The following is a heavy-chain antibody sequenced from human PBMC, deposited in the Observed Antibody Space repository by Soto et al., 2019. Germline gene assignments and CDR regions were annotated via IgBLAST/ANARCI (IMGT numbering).Heavy chain of an antibody. D-gene: IGHD1-26*01. V-gene: IGHV1-69*06. CDR2: IIPIFGTA. CDR3: ARDRRGWELRAGPFDY. Sequence: QVQLVQSGAEVKKPGSSVQVSCKASGGTFSSYAISWVRQAPGQGREWMGGIIPIFGTATYAQKFQGRVTISGDKSTGIAYMVLGSLRSEDTAVYYCARDRRGWELRAGPFDYWGQGTQVTVSS. J-gene: IGHJ4*02. CDR1: GGTFSSYA.